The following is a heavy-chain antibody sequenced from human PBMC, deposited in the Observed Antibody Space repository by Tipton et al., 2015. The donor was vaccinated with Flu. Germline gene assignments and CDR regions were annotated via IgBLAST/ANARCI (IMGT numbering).Heavy chain of an antibody. D-gene: IGHD1-1*01. CDR2: ISYDRSEK. J-gene: IGHJ4*02. CDR1: GFTFGSYG. V-gene: IGHV3-30*03. Sequence: RSLRLSCAASGFTFGSYGMHWVRQAPGKGLEWVAFISYDRSEKSYSDSVKGRLTISRDNSKNTLYLQMNSLRPEDTAVYKCARVRESYFFDEWGQGTLVTVSS. CDR3: ARVRESYFFDE.